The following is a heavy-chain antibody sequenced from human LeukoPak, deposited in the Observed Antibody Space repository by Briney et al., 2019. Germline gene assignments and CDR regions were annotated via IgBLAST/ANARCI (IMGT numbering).Heavy chain of an antibody. CDR1: GFSFSSYS. CDR2: ISGSSSST. Sequence: GGSLRLSCAASGFSFSSYSMNWVRQAPGKGLELVSAISGSSSSTYYADSVKGRFTISRDNSKNTLYLQMNSLRAEDTAVYYCAKVRMITMIAYDAFDIWGQGTMVTVSS. CDR3: AKVRMITMIAYDAFDI. D-gene: IGHD3-22*01. J-gene: IGHJ3*02. V-gene: IGHV3-23*01.